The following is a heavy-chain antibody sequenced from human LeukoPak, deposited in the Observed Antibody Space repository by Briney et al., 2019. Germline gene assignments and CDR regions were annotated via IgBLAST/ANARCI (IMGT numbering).Heavy chain of an antibody. D-gene: IGHD4-11*01. V-gene: IGHV3-7*04. J-gene: IGHJ4*02. CDR2: IKRDESEK. CDR1: GFTFSSYW. CDR3: ARDYISRGFDY. Sequence: GGSRRLSCAASGFTFSSYWMIWVRRTQGKGRGWVANIKRDESEKYYVDSVKGRFTISRDNAKNSLYLQINSLRAEDTAVYYCARDYISRGFDYWGQGTLVTVSP.